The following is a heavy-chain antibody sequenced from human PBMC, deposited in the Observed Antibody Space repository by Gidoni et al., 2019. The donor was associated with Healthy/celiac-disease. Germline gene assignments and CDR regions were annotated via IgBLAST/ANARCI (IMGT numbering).Heavy chain of an antibody. CDR2: IKQDGSEK. CDR1: GFTFSSYW. J-gene: IGHJ4*02. D-gene: IGHD3-3*01. V-gene: IGHV3-7*01. CDR3: ARDEVYYDFWSGYYTGYFDY. Sequence: EVQLVESGGGLDQPGGSLRLSCAASGFTFSSYWMSWVRQAPGKGLEWVANIKQDGSEKYYVDSVKGRFTISRDNAKNSLYLQMNSLRAEDTAVYYCARDEVYYDFWSGYYTGYFDYWGQGTLVTVSS.